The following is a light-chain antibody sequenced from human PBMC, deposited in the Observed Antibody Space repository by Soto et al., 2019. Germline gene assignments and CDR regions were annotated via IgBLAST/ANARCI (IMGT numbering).Light chain of an antibody. CDR1: HTFSSF. Sequence: DIQMTQSPSSLSASVGDRVTITCRASHTFSSFLNWYQQKRGKPPTLLIYGAYNVRSGVPSRFTGSGGGAEFSLTISSLQPDDFATYYCQQTYSPPFTFGQGTSLELK. J-gene: IGKJ2*01. CDR3: QQTYSPPFT. V-gene: IGKV1-39*01. CDR2: GAY.